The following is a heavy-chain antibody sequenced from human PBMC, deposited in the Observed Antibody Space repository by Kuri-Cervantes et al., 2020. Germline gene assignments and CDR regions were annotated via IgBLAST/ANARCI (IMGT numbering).Heavy chain of an antibody. D-gene: IGHD2-15*01. V-gene: IGHV3-48*04. Sequence: GESLKISCAASGFTFSSYAMHWVRQAPGKGLEWVSYISSSSSTIYYADSVKGRFTISRDNAKNSLYLQMNSLRAEDTAVYYCARYCSSSSCWDAFDIWGQGTMVTVSS. CDR3: ARYCSSSSCWDAFDI. CDR1: GFTFSSYA. CDR2: ISSSSSTI. J-gene: IGHJ3*02.